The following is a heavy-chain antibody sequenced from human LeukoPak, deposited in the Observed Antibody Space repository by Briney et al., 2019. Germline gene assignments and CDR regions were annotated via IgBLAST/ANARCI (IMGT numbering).Heavy chain of an antibody. D-gene: IGHD3-22*01. Sequence: SVNVSCKASGGTFISYAISWVRQAPGQGLEWMGGIIPIFGTANYAQKFQGRVTITADESTSTAYMELSSLRSEDTAVYYYARDPDYYDSSVNNWGQGTLVTVSS. CDR1: GGTFISYA. CDR3: ARDPDYYDSSVNN. V-gene: IGHV1-69*13. J-gene: IGHJ4*02. CDR2: IIPIFGTA.